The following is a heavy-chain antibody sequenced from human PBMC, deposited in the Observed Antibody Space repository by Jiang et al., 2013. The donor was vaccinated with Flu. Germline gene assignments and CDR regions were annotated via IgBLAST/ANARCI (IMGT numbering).Heavy chain of an antibody. CDR3: ASVLMVYGLYGMDV. CDR2: IYYSGST. V-gene: IGHV4-39*07. Sequence: GPGLVKPSETLSLTCTVSGGSISSSSYYWGWIRQPPGKGLEWIGSIYYSGSTYYNPSLKSRVTISVDTSKNQFSLKLSSVTAADTAVYYCASVLMVYGLYGMDVWGQGTTVTVSS. J-gene: IGHJ6*02. CDR1: GGSISSSSYY. D-gene: IGHD2-8*01.